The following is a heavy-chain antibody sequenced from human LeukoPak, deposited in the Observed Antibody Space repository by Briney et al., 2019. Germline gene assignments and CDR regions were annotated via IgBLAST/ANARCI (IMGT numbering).Heavy chain of an antibody. CDR2: ISYDGSNK. CDR1: GFTFSSYA. V-gene: IGHV3-30-3*01. Sequence: PGGSLRLSCAASGFTFSSYAMHWVRQAPGKGLEWVAVISYDGSNKYYADSVKGRFTISRDNSKNTLYLQMNSLRAEDTAVYYCALGYCSSTSCYGEYFQHWGQGTPVTVSS. CDR3: ALGYCSSTSCYGEYFQH. J-gene: IGHJ1*01. D-gene: IGHD2-2*01.